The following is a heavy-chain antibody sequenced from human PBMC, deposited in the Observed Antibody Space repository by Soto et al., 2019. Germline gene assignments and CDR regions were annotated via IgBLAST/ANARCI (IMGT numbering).Heavy chain of an antibody. D-gene: IGHD6-13*01. CDR2: IYYSGST. J-gene: IGHJ4*02. CDR1: GGSISSSGYY. Sequence: QLQLQKSGPGLVKPSETLSLTCTVSGGSISSSGYYWGWIRQPPGKGLEWIGSIYYSGSTYYNPSLKSRVTISVDTSMNQFSVKLSSVTAADTAVYYCARQPKQQLVQGYWGQGTLVTVSS. V-gene: IGHV4-39*01. CDR3: ARQPKQQLVQGY.